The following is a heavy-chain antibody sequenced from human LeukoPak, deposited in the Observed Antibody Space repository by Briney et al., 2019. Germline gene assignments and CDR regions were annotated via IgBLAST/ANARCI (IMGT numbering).Heavy chain of an antibody. J-gene: IGHJ4*02. CDR3: AKTYGSSGYYKGYFDS. Sequence: GGSLRLSCAASGFIFSSYAMNWVRQAPGKGLEWVSAISDSGASTYYADSVKGRFTISRDNSKNTLYLQMNSLRAGDTAVYYCAKTYGSSGYYKGYFDSWGQGTLVTVSS. D-gene: IGHD3-22*01. CDR1: GFIFSSYA. CDR2: ISDSGAST. V-gene: IGHV3-23*01.